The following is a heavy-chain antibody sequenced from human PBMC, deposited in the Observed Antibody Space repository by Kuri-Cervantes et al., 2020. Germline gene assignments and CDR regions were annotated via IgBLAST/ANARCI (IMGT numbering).Heavy chain of an antibody. CDR1: GGSFSGYY. J-gene: IGHJ4*02. CDR3: ARGGFDLLSLHFDY. D-gene: IGHD3-10*01. CDR2: IYYSGST. V-gene: IGHV4-59*01. Sequence: SETLSLTCVVYGGSFSGYYWSWIRQPPGKGLEWIGYIYYSGSTNCNPSLKSRVTISVDTSKNQFSLKLSSVTAADTAVYYCARGGFDLLSLHFDYWGQGTLVTVSS.